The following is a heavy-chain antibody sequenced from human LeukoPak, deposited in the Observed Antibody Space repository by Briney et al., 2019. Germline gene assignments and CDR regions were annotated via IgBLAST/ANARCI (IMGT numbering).Heavy chain of an antibody. J-gene: IGHJ6*02. Sequence: ASVKVSCKASGYTFTSYDINWVRQATGQGLEWMGWMNPNSGNTGYAQKFQGRVTMTRNTSISTAYMELSSLRSEDTAVYYCARFGSSSWYVGYSYYGMDVWGQGTTVTVSS. V-gene: IGHV1-8*01. CDR2: MNPNSGNT. CDR1: GYTFTSYD. D-gene: IGHD6-13*01. CDR3: ARFGSSSWYVGYSYYGMDV.